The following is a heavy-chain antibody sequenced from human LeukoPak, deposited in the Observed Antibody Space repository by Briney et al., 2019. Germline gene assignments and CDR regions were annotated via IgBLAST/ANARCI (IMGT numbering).Heavy chain of an antibody. CDR1: GFTFSSYA. V-gene: IGHV3-30*04. CDR2: ISYDGSNK. CDR3: ARGKAFDI. J-gene: IGHJ3*02. Sequence: GGSLRLSCAASGFTFSSYAMHWVRQAPGKGLEWVAVISYDGSNKYYADSVKGRFTISRDNSKNTLYLQMNSLRAEDTAVYYCARGKAFDIWGQGIMVTVSS.